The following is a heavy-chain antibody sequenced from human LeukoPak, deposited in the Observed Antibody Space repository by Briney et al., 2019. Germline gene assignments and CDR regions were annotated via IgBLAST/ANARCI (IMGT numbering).Heavy chain of an antibody. CDR2: IYYSGST. J-gene: IGHJ3*02. CDR3: ARTSTMVRGAYAFDI. V-gene: IGHV4-59*08. CDR1: GGSISSYY. D-gene: IGHD3-10*01. Sequence: SETLSLTCTVSGGSISSYYWSWIRQPPGKGLEWIGYIYYSGSTNYNPSLKSRVTISVDTPKNQFSLKLSSVTAADTAVYYCARTSTMVRGAYAFDIWGQGTMVTVSS.